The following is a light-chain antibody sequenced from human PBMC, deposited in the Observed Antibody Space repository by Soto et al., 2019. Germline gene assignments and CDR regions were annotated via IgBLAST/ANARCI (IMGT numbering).Light chain of an antibody. CDR2: GAS. J-gene: IGKJ4*01. CDR1: QSVSSSY. CDR3: QQYGSSPPLT. V-gene: IGKV3-20*01. Sequence: EIVLTQSPGTLSLSPGERATLSCRASQSVSSSYLAWYQQKPGQAPRLLIYGASSRATGIPDRFSGSGSGTDFTLTISRLEPEDFAGYYCQQYGSSPPLTFGVGTNVEIK.